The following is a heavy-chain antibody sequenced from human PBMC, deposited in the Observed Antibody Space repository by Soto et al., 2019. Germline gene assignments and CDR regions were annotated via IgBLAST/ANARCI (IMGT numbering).Heavy chain of an antibody. V-gene: IGHV1-3*05. Sequence: QVQLVQSWAEEKKPGASVKVSCKASGYAFSSYAMHWVRQAPGQGLEWMGWINIGSGNTEYSQNFQDRITITRDTSASTVYMELSSLRSEDTAVYYCARDGGDCGYRLIYYYYIGLDVWGQGTTVSVSS. CDR1: GYAFSSYA. D-gene: IGHD2-21*02. CDR2: INIGSGNT. CDR3: ARDGGDCGYRLIYYYYIGLDV. J-gene: IGHJ6*02.